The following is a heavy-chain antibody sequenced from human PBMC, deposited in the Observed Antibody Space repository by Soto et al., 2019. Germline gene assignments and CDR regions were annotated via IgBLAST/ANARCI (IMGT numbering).Heavy chain of an antibody. CDR3: AKDQPPDIVATLDAFHI. V-gene: IGHV3-30*18. CDR1: GFTFSSYG. J-gene: IGHJ3*02. Sequence: QVQLVESGGGVVQPGRSLRLSCAASGFTFSSYGMHWVRQAPGKGLEWVAVISYDGSNKYYADSVKGRFTISRDNSKNTLYLQMNSLRAEDTAVYYCAKDQPPDIVATLDAFHIWGQGTMVTVSS. D-gene: IGHD5-12*01. CDR2: ISYDGSNK.